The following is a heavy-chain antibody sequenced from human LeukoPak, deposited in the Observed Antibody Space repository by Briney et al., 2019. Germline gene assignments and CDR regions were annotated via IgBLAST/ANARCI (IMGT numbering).Heavy chain of an antibody. CDR3: ATKQWLAPPPDS. V-gene: IGHV3-74*01. Sequence: GGSLRLSCAASGFTFSSYWMHWVRQAPGKGLESVSRINTDGTVTTYADSVKGRFTVSRDNADNTMFLQMNSVRDEDTAVYYCATKQWLAPPPDSWGQGTPVTVSS. J-gene: IGHJ4*02. CDR2: INTDGTVT. D-gene: IGHD6-19*01. CDR1: GFTFSSYW.